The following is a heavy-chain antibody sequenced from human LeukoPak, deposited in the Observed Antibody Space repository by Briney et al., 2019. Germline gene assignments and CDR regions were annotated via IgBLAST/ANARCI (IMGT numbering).Heavy chain of an antibody. CDR1: GYTFNTYI. CDR2: ISAYNGKT. J-gene: IGHJ3*02. D-gene: IGHD6-13*01. CDR3: AYSNNWTRALGI. Sequence: GASVKVSCKASGYTFNTYIITWVRQAPAQGLEWLGWISAYNGKTDYAQKFQDRVTMTTDTSTSTAYMELRSLRPDDTAVYYCAYSNNWTRALGIWGQGTMVIVSS. V-gene: IGHV1-18*01.